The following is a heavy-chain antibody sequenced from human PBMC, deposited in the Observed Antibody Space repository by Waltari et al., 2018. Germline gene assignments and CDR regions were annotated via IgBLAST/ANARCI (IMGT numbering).Heavy chain of an antibody. CDR2: INPSGGST. CDR1: GYTFTSYY. CDR3: ARGPTGVEDY. V-gene: IGHV1-46*01. J-gene: IGHJ4*02. D-gene: IGHD2-15*01. Sequence: QVQLVQSGAEVKKPGASVKASCKASGYTFTSYYLHGVRQAPGQGLEWMGIINPSGGSTSYAQKFQGRVTMTRDTSTSTVYMELSSLRSEDTAVYYCARGPTGVEDYWGQGTLVTVSS.